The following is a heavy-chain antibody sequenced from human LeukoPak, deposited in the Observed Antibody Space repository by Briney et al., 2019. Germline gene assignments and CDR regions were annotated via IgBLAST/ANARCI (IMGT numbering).Heavy chain of an antibody. CDR2: IDYSGST. Sequence: PSETLSLTCFVSGTSITVYYWGWIRQPPGKGLEWIGTIDYSGSTNYGPSLQSRVSMSADTSSNHFSLSLDSVTAADTAVYYCARRTMGPNYLYYFDYWGQGALVYVSS. J-gene: IGHJ4*02. V-gene: IGHV4-59*08. CDR3: ARRTMGPNYLYYFDY. CDR1: GTSITVYY. D-gene: IGHD2/OR15-2a*01.